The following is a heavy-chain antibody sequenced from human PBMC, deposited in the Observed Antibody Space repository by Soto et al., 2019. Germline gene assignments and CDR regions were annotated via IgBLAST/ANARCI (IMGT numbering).Heavy chain of an antibody. V-gene: IGHV1-69*01. D-gene: IGHD2-2*02. CDR1: GGTFSSYA. CDR2: IIPIFGTA. J-gene: IGHJ4*02. Sequence: QVQLVQSGAEVKKPGSSVKVSCKASGGTFSSYAISWVRQAPGQGLEWMGGIIPIFGTANYAQKFQGRVTITADESTSTAYMELSSLRSEDTAVYYCARYVSQGGYCSSTSCYTALDYWGQGTLVTVSS. CDR3: ARYVSQGGYCSSTSCYTALDY.